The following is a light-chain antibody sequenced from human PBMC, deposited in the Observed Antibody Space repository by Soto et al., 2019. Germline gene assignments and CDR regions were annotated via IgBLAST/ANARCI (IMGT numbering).Light chain of an antibody. Sequence: IQVPQTPAYLSASVGDRVTITCRASQYISSYLNWYQQKPGKAPKLLIYDASSLQGGVPSRFSGSGSATDFTLTISSLQPEDFATYYCQQSYSTPFTSGQGTRLEIK. CDR1: QYISSY. V-gene: IGKV1-39*01. CDR3: QQSYSTPFT. J-gene: IGKJ5*01. CDR2: DAS.